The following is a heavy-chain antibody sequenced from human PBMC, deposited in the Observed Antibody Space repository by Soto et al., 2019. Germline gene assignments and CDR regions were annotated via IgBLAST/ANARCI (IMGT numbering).Heavy chain of an antibody. CDR2: FYDSVTT. CDR1: GGSISSVGYY. Sequence: SETLSLTCTVSGGSISSVGYYWTWIRQHPGKGLECIGYFYDSVTTYYNPSLKSRVSISVDTSKNQFSLNLSSVTAADTAVYYCARGHKKGFAYWGQGTLVTVSS. J-gene: IGHJ4*01. CDR3: ARGHKKGFAY. V-gene: IGHV4-31*03.